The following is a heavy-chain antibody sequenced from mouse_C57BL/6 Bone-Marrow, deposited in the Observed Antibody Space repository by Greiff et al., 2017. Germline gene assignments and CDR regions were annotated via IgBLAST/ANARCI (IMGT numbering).Heavy chain of an antibody. J-gene: IGHJ3*01. D-gene: IGHD3-2*02. CDR2: IDPSDSYT. CDR1: GYTFTSYW. Sequence: QVQLQQPGAELVKPGASVKLSCKASGYTFTSYWMQWVQQRPGQGLEWIGEIDPSDSYTNYNQKFKGQATLTVDTSSRTAYMQRSSLTSEDSAVYYCAPLDSSGYVMVYWGQGTLVTVSA. V-gene: IGHV1-50*01. CDR3: APLDSSGYVMVY.